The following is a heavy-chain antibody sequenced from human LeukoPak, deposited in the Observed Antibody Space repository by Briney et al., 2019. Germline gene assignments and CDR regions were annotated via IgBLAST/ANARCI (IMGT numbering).Heavy chain of an antibody. CDR2: IKQDGSEK. Sequence: PGGSLTLSCAASGFTFSSYWMSWARQAPGKGLECVANIKQDGSEKYYVDSVKRRLTISRDNAKNSLYLQINSLRAEDTAVYYCARDLGYSAIWGQGTLVSVSS. D-gene: IGHD2-15*01. V-gene: IGHV3-7*01. J-gene: IGHJ4*02. CDR3: ARDLGYSAI. CDR1: GFTFSSYW.